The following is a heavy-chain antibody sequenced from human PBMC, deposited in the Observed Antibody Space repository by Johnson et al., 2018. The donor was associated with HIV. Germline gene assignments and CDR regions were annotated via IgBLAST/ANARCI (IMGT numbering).Heavy chain of an antibody. Sequence: MLLVESGGGLVQPGGSLRLSCAASGFTFSSYAMSWVRQAPGKGLEWVSAISGSGGSTYYADSVKGRFTISRDNSKNTLYLQMISLRAEDTAVYYCAKAIGGHDAFDIWGQGTMVTVSS. V-gene: IGHV3-23*04. D-gene: IGHD3-16*01. CDR3: AKAIGGHDAFDI. J-gene: IGHJ3*02. CDR1: GFTFSSYA. CDR2: ISGSGGST.